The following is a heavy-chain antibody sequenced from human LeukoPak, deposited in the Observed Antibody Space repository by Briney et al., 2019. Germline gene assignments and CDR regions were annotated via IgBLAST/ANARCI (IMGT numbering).Heavy chain of an antibody. D-gene: IGHD3-22*01. CDR1: GGSISTNY. Sequence: SETLSLTCTVFGGSISTNYWSWIRQPPGKGLEWIGYIYYSGRTNYNPSLKSRVTISIDTSKNQFSLKLSSVTAADTAVYYCARDPKDFYDTSNYLYFDYWGRGTLVTVSS. CDR3: ARDPKDFYDTSNYLYFDY. CDR2: IYYSGRT. J-gene: IGHJ4*02. V-gene: IGHV4-59*01.